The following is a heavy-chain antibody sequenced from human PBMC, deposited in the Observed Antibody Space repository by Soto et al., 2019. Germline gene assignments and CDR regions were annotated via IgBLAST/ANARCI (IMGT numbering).Heavy chain of an antibody. D-gene: IGHD4-17*01. V-gene: IGHV3-66*01. CDR2: IYDGGST. Sequence: EVQLVESGGGLVQPGGSLRLSCAASGFTVNTNYVSWVRQAPGKGLEWVAIIYDGGSTYYADSVKGRCTISKDNSKNTLYLQMNSLRAEDTAVYYWARGDGDYGRRLDPWGQGTLVTVSS. J-gene: IGHJ5*02. CDR3: ARGDGDYGRRLDP. CDR1: GFTVNTNY.